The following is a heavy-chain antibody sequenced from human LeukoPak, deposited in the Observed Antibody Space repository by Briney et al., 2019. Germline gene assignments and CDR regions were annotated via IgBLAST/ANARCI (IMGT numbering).Heavy chain of an antibody. CDR3: ARAGGYYSYYYGMDV. J-gene: IGHJ6*02. CDR1: GGSISSYY. CDR2: IYYSGST. Sequence: SQTLSLTCAVSGGSISSYYWSWIRQPPGKGLEWIGYIYYSGSTNYNPSLKSRVTISVDTSKNQFSLKLSSVTAADTAVYYCARAGGYYSYYYGMDVWGQGTTVTVSS. D-gene: IGHD3-10*01. V-gene: IGHV4-59*01.